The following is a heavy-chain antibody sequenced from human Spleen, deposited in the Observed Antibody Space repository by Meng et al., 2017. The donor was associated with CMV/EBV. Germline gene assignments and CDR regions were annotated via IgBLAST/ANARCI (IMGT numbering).Heavy chain of an antibody. J-gene: IGHJ3*01. D-gene: IGHD3-22*01. V-gene: IGHV1-2*02. CDR2: VNANSGAK. Sequence: ASVKVSCKASGGTFSGYTLSWVRQAPGQGLEWMGWVNANSGAKDYAQKFQGRVTMTRDTSTNTVYMELSRLRYEDTAVYYCARDLVGYDAFDVWGQGTMVTVSS. CDR3: ARDLVGYDAFDV. CDR1: GGTFSGYT.